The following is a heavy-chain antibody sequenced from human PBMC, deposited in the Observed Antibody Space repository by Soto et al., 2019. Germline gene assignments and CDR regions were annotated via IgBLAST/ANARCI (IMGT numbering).Heavy chain of an antibody. Sequence: SETLSLTCTVSGGSISSSSYYWGWIRQPPGKGLEWIGSIYYSGSTYYNPSLKSRVTISVDTSKNQFSLKLSFVTAADTAVYYCARQSGVVVITYYFDYWGQGTLVTVSS. CDR1: GGSISSSSYY. CDR2: IYYSGST. V-gene: IGHV4-39*01. J-gene: IGHJ4*02. CDR3: ARQSGVVVITYYFDY. D-gene: IGHD3-22*01.